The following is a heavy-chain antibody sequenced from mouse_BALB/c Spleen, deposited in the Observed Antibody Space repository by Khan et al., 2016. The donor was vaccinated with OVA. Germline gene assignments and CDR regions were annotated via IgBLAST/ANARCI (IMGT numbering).Heavy chain of an antibody. CDR2: IYPPNGNT. J-gene: IGHJ2*01. CDR1: GLNFKDTY. Sequence: VQLKPSFPSLFPSFSSVKLSCTASGLNFKDTYMHWLKQWPEQGLEWIGRIYPPNGNTKYDPKFQGKATITADTSSNTAYLQLSSLTSEDTAVYDCARMARKWGQGTTLTVSS. CDR3: ARMARK. V-gene: IGHV14-3*02.